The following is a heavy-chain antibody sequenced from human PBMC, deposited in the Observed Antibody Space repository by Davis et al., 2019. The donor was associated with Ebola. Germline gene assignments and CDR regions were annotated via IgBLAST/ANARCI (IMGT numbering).Heavy chain of an antibody. CDR2: INTSTGNP. V-gene: IGHV7-4-1*02. CDR3: ARGRDTTGYFVY. J-gene: IGHJ4*02. CDR1: GYPFPTYA. D-gene: IGHD3-22*01. Sequence: AASVKVSCKDSGYPFPTYAVNWVRQAPGQGLEWMGWINTSTGNPTYAQGFTGRFVFSFDTSVRTTYLQINSLKSEDTAVYYCARGRDTTGYFVYWGQGTLVTVFS.